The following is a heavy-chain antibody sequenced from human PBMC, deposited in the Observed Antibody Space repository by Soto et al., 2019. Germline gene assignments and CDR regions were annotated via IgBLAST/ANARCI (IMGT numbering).Heavy chain of an antibody. D-gene: IGHD2-15*01. Sequence: QVQLVQSGAEVKKPGSSVKVSCKASGGTFSSYAISWVRQAPGQGLEWMGGIIPIFGTANYAQKLQGRVTITADESTSTAYMELSSLRSEDTAVYYCARGGGGYCSGGSCFSLDYWGQGTLVTVSS. CDR3: ARGGGGYCSGGSCFSLDY. V-gene: IGHV1-69*01. CDR1: GGTFSSYA. CDR2: IIPIFGTA. J-gene: IGHJ4*02.